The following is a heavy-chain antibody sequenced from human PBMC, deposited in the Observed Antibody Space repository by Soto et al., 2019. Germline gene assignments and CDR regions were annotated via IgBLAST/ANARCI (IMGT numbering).Heavy chain of an antibody. V-gene: IGHV3-30*18. CDR3: AKEADIVIGPVAGPVAFSFDL. CDR1: GFTFRSYG. J-gene: IGHJ4*02. Sequence: QVNLVESGGGVVQPGRSLRLSCAGSGFTFRSYGLHWVRQSPGKGLEWVAVVSGGGETTYYADSVKGRSTIFRDNSKNMMYMQMDSLRPEDTAVYYCAKEADIVIGPVAGPVAFSFDLWGQGTLVTVSS. CDR2: VSGGGETT. D-gene: IGHD2-2*01.